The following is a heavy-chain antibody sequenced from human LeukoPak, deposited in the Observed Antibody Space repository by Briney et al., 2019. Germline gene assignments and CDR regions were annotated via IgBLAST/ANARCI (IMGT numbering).Heavy chain of an antibody. D-gene: IGHD6-19*01. CDR3: AREETQWLALDN. CDR1: GYTFSNYG. CDR2: IATYNGDT. Sequence: ASVKVSCKASGYTFSNYGITWVRQAPGQGLEWMGWIATYNGDTNYAQKIQGRVTMTTDTSTSTAYVELRSLRSDDTAVYYCAREETQWLALDNWGQGTLVTVSS. V-gene: IGHV1-18*01. J-gene: IGHJ4*02.